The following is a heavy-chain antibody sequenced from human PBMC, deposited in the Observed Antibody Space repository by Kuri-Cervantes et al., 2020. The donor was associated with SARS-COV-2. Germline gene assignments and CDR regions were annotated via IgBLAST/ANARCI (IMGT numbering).Heavy chain of an antibody. Sequence: GESLKISCAASGFTFSSYGMHWVRQAPGKGLEWVAVISYDGSNIYYADSVKGRFTISRDNSKNTLYLQMNSLRAEDTAVYYCAKWAENYYDSSGYYYKDYYYGMDVWGQGTTVTVSS. V-gene: IGHV3-30*18. CDR2: ISYDGSNI. CDR3: AKWAENYYDSSGYYYKDYYYGMDV. CDR1: GFTFSSYG. J-gene: IGHJ6*02. D-gene: IGHD3-22*01.